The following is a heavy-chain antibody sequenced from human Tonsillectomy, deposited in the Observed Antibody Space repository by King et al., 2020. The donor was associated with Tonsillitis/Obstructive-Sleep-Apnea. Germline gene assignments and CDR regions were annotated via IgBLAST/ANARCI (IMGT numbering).Heavy chain of an antibody. V-gene: IGHV5-10-1*03. CDR1: GYSFTSNW. D-gene: IGHD3-22*01. CDR2: IDPSDSNT. J-gene: IGHJ6*02. CDR3: VRVISNYYYSGMDV. Sequence: QLVQSGGEVKKPGESLRISCKGSGYSFTSNWISWVRQMSGKGLEWMGKIDPSDSNTNYSPSFQGHVIISVDKSISTAYLQWSRLKASDTAMYYCVRVISNYYYSGMDVWGQGTTVTVSS.